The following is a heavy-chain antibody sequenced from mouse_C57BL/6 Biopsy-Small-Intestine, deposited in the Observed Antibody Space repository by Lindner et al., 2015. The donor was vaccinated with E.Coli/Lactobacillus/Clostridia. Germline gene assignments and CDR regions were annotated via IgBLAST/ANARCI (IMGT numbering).Heavy chain of an antibody. CDR1: GYAFSSSW. J-gene: IGHJ2*01. Sequence: VQLQESGPELVKPGASVKISCKASGYAFSSSWMNWVKQRPGKGLEWIGRIYPGDGDTNYNGKFKGKATLTADKSSSTAYMQLSSLTSEDSAVYFCARNWDGPYFDYWGQGTTLTVSS. CDR2: IYPGDGDT. V-gene: IGHV1-82*01. CDR3: ARNWDGPYFDY. D-gene: IGHD4-1*01.